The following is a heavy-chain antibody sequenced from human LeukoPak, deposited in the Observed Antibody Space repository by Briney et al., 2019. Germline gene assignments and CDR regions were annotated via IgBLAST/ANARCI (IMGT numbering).Heavy chain of an antibody. CDR1: GGSISSSSYF. CDR3: ASAAVVIHNY. V-gene: IGHV4-39*01. D-gene: IGHD5-18*01. J-gene: IGHJ4*02. CDR2: IYYSGTT. Sequence: SETPSLTCTVSGGSISSSSYFWGWIRQPPGKGLEWIGSIYYSGTTYYNPSLKRRVTISVDTSKNQFSLKLSSVTAADPAVYYCASAAVVIHNYWGQGTLVTVSS.